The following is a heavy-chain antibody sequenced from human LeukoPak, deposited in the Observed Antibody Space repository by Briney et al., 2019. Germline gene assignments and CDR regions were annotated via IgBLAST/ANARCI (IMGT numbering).Heavy chain of an antibody. V-gene: IGHV1-18*01. D-gene: IGHD6-13*01. CDR1: VYTLTSYG. J-gene: IGHJ3*02. CDR3: ASPVGSSSWYLSAFDI. Sequence: ASVNDSCKASVYTLTSYGISWVRQAPGQGLEWMGWISAYYGNKNYAQKLQGRVTMTTDRSTSAHYIELRSLRSDDTVVYYCASPVGSSSWYLSAFDIWGQGTMVTVSS. CDR2: ISAYYGNK.